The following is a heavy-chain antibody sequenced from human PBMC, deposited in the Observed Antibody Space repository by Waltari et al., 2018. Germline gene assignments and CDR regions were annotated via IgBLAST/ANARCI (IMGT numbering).Heavy chain of an antibody. V-gene: IGHV1-69*05. Sequence: QVQLVQSGAAVKKPGSSVKVSCKASGVTFSSYAISWVRQAPGQGLEWMGGIIPIFGTANYAQKFQGRVTITTDESTSTAYMELSSLRSEDTAVYYCARDPSSGPTDYYYMDVWGKGTTVTVSS. CDR1: GVTFSSYA. CDR3: ARDPSSGPTDYYYMDV. J-gene: IGHJ6*03. D-gene: IGHD6-19*01. CDR2: IIPIFGTA.